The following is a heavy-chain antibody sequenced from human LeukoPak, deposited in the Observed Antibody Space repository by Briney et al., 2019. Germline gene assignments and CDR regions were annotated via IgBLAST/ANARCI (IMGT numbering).Heavy chain of an antibody. CDR2: INPKSGGT. D-gene: IGHD5-12*01. CDR1: GNTLTGYY. Sequence: ASVKVSCKASGNTLTGYYIHWVRQVPGQGLEWMGWINPKSGGTNYAQKFQGRVTMTRDSSISTAHMELSRLTSDDTAVYYCARGRIVATICPFDYWGQGTLVTVSS. V-gene: IGHV1-2*02. J-gene: IGHJ4*02. CDR3: ARGRIVATICPFDY.